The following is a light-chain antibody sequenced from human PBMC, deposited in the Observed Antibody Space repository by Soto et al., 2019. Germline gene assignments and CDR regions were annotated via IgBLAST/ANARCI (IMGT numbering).Light chain of an antibody. J-gene: IGKJ2*02. CDR1: QSVGSN. CDR2: GAS. V-gene: IGKV3-15*01. Sequence: EIVMTQSPATLSVSLGERATLSCRASQSVGSNLAWFQQKPGQAPRLLIYGASTRATGIPARFSGSGSGTEYTLTISSLESEDFVVYYCQQYNNLPPCTFGPGTKLEIK. CDR3: QQYNNLPPCT.